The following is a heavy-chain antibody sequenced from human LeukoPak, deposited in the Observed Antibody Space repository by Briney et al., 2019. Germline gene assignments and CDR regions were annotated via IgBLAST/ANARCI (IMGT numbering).Heavy chain of an antibody. CDR3: ARGITIFGVATTPYNWFDP. D-gene: IGHD3-3*01. V-gene: IGHV4-34*01. CDR2: INHSGST. Sequence: PSETLSLTCAVYGGSFSGYYWSWIRQPPGKGLKWIGEINHSGSTNYNPSLKSRVTISVDTSKNQFSLKLSSVTAADTAVYYCARGITIFGVATTPYNWFDPWGQGTLVTVSS. J-gene: IGHJ5*02. CDR1: GGSFSGYY.